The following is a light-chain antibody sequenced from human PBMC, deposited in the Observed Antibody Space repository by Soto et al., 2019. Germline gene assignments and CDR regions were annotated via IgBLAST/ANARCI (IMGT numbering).Light chain of an antibody. CDR3: AAWDDSLNVVV. J-gene: IGLJ2*01. Sequence: QLVLTQPPSTSGTPGQRVTISCSGSSSNIGSNTVNWYQQLPGAAPKLLIYSNDQRPSGVPDRLSGSKSGTSASLAFSGLQSEDEADYYCAAWDDSLNVVVFGGGTQLTVL. V-gene: IGLV1-44*01. CDR2: SND. CDR1: SSNIGSNT.